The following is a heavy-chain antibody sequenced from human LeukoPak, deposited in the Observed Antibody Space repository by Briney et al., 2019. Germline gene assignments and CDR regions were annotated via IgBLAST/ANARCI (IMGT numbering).Heavy chain of an antibody. CDR3: ASGVRGGYYYYGMDV. J-gene: IGHJ6*02. Sequence: ASVKVSCKASGYTFTGYYMHWVRQAPGQGLEWMGWINPNSGGTNYAQKFQGRVTMTRDTSISTAYMELSRLRSDDTAVYYCASGVRGGYYYYGMDVWGQGTTVTVSS. V-gene: IGHV1-2*02. CDR2: INPNSGGT. CDR1: GYTFTGYY. D-gene: IGHD3-10*01.